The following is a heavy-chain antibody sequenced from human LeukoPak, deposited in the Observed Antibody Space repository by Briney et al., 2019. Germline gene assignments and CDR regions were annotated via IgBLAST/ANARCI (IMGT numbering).Heavy chain of an antibody. CDR1: GFTFSTYW. J-gene: IGHJ4*02. D-gene: IGHD3-10*01. Sequence: GGSLRLSCAASGFTFSTYWMHWVRQAPGKGLVWLSRISSDGSSTNYADSVKGRFTISRDNAKNSLYLQMNSLRAEDTAVYFCARDHGVDYWGQGTLVTVSS. CDR2: ISSDGSST. V-gene: IGHV3-74*01. CDR3: ARDHGVDY.